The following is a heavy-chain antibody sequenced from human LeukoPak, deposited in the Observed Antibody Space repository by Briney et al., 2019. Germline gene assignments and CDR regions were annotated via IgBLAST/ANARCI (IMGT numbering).Heavy chain of an antibody. V-gene: IGHV4-59*01. CDR1: GGSISSYY. D-gene: IGHD3-10*01. CDR3: ARDRYYYGSGGYFDY. J-gene: IGHJ4*02. Sequence: SETLSLTCTVSGGSISSYYWSWIRQPPGKGLEWIGYIYYSGSTNYNPSLKSRVTISVDTSKNQFSLKLSSVTAADTAVYYCARDRYYYGSGGYFDYWGQGTLVTVSS. CDR2: IYYSGST.